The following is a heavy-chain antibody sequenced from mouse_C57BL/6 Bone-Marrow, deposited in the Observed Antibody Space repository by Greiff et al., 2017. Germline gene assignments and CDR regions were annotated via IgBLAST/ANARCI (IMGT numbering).Heavy chain of an antibody. V-gene: IGHV1-15*01. CDR3: TFTTVVATDYAMDY. D-gene: IGHD1-1*01. CDR2: IDPETGGT. CDR1: GYTFTDYE. J-gene: IGHJ4*01. Sequence: QVQLKQSGAELVRPGASVTLSCKASGYTFTDYEMHWVKQTPVHGLEWIGAIDPETGGTAYNQKFKGKAILTADKSSSTAYMELRSLTSEDSAVYYCTFTTVVATDYAMDYWGQGTSVTVSS.